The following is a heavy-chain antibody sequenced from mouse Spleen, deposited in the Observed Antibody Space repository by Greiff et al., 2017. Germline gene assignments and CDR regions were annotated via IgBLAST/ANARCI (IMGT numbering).Heavy chain of an antibody. J-gene: IGHJ2*01. CDR1: VYTFTDYE. V-gene: IGHV1-15*01. CDR2: IDPETGGT. Sequence: VQLVESGAELVRPGTSVTLSCKASVYTFTDYEMHWVKQTPVHGLEWVGTIDPETGGTAYNQKFKGKATLTADKSSSTAYMNLRSLTSEDSAVYYCTRGWAHDYWGQGTTLTVSS. CDR3: TRGWAHDY. D-gene: IGHD3-3*01.